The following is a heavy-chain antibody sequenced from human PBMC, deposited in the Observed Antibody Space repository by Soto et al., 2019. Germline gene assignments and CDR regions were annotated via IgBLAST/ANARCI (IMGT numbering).Heavy chain of an antibody. D-gene: IGHD3-3*01. CDR2: IYRGGDI. CDR1: GFSVSSYY. J-gene: IGHJ4*02. CDR3: ARDRRAGDTI. V-gene: IGHV3-66*01. Sequence: EVQVVESGGGLVQPGGSLRLSCAASGFSVSSYYMSWFRQAPGKGLEWVSVIYRGGDIYYADSVQGRFTTSRDISRNSLDLQMNSLRVEDTAVYYCARDRRAGDTIWGQGVVVTVSS.